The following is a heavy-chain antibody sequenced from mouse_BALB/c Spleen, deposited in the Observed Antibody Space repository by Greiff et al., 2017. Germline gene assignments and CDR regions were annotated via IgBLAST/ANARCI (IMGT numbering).Heavy chain of an antibody. Sequence: VQLQQSGPELVKPGASVKMSCKASGYTFTSYVMHWVKQKPEQGLEWIGYINPYNDGTKYNEKFKGKATLTSDKSSSTAYMELSSLTSEDSAVYYCARDYYGSSPYAMDDWGQGTSVTVSS. J-gene: IGHJ4*01. CDR1: GYTFTSYV. D-gene: IGHD1-1*01. CDR3: ARDYYGSSPYAMDD. CDR2: INPYNDGT. V-gene: IGHV1-14*01.